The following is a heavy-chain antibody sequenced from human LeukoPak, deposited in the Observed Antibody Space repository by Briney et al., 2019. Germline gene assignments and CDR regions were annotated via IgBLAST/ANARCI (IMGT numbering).Heavy chain of an antibody. CDR1: GFTFSRYS. D-gene: IGHD4-23*01. Sequence: GGSLRLSCAASGFTFSRYSMNWVRQAPGKGLEWVSSISSSSSYIYYADSVKGRFTISRDNAKNSLYLQMNSLRAEDTAVYYCARDHNTVVTPTFDYWGQGTLVTVSS. J-gene: IGHJ4*02. V-gene: IGHV3-21*01. CDR3: ARDHNTVVTPTFDY. CDR2: ISSSSSYI.